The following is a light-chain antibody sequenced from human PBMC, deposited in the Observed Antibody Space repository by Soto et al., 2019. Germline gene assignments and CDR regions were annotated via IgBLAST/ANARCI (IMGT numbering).Light chain of an antibody. CDR1: QSIDNF. CDR2: AAS. J-gene: IGKJ2*01. V-gene: IGKV1-39*01. CDR3: QQSYSLPYT. Sequence: DIQMTQCPSSLSASVVYRVTITCRPSQSIDNFLNWYQQKPGKAPNLLIYAASSLQSGVSSRFSGSGSGTDFTLTISSLQPEDSATYYCQQSYSLPYTFGQGTKVDI.